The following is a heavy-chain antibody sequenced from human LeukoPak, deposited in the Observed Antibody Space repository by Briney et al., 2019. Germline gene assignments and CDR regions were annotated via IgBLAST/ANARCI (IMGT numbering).Heavy chain of an antibody. D-gene: IGHD3-22*01. CDR1: GYTFTNYY. J-gene: IGHJ5*02. Sequence: ASVKVSCKASGYTFTNYYMHWVRQAPGQGLEWMGWISAYNGNTNYAQKLQGRVTMTTDTSTSTAYMELRSLRSDDTAVYYCARDYTDYYDSSGYGWFDPWGQGTLVTVSS. V-gene: IGHV1-18*04. CDR2: ISAYNGNT. CDR3: ARDYTDYYDSSGYGWFDP.